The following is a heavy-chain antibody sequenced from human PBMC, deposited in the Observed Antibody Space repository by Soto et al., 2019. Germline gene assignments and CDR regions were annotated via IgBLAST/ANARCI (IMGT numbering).Heavy chain of an antibody. J-gene: IGHJ4*02. D-gene: IGHD2-21*01. Sequence: LRLSCAASGFTFSSYSMHWVRQAPGKGLEWVAAMSYDGNSKYFADSVKGRFTISRDNSKNTLSLQMNSLGAEDSAVYYCARGRTVRDHDDFDLWGQGTLVTVSS. CDR2: MSYDGNSK. CDR3: ARGRTVRDHDDFDL. CDR1: GFTFSSYS. V-gene: IGHV3-30-3*01.